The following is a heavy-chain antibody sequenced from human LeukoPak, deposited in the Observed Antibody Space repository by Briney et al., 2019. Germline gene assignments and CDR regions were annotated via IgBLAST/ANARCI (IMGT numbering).Heavy chain of an antibody. CDR1: GFTFNDYA. CDR3: AKDLQQLVRGDFDY. J-gene: IGHJ4*02. D-gene: IGHD6-13*01. Sequence: GRSLRLSCAASGFTFNDYAMHWVRQAPGKGLEWVSGISWNSGTIGYADSVKGRFTISRDNAKNSLFLKMNSLGAEDTALYYCAKDLQQLVRGDFDYWGQGTLVTVSS. CDR2: ISWNSGTI. V-gene: IGHV3-9*01.